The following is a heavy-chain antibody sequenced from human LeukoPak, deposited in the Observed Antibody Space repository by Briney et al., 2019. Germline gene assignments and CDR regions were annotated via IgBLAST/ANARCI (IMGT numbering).Heavy chain of an antibody. Sequence: GGSLTLSCSASGFTFSTYWMAWLRQAPGDGLEWVGNIKHDVCEKYYVEQAKRRFTISRDNAKDSQYLQMNTLRAEHTAVYYCASSVAGFDYWGQGTLVTVSS. CDR1: GFTFSTYW. V-gene: IGHV3-7*01. CDR2: IKHDVCEK. J-gene: IGHJ4*02. CDR3: ASSVAGFDY. D-gene: IGHD6-19*01.